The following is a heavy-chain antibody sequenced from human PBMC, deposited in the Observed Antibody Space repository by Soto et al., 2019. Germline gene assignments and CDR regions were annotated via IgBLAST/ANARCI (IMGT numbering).Heavy chain of an antibody. V-gene: IGHV1-18*01. CDR1: GYIFTKYY. CDR3: VRWDGFFGAGGVD. Sequence: QVQLVQSVTGLRKPGASVKLSCKASGYIFTKYYIAWVRQAPGHGLEWMGMINGYNGKANYGQDFRGRVIMTTDTSTNTAYMDLRNLTSDDTGVYYCVRWDGFFGAGGVDWGQGTLVTVSS. J-gene: IGHJ4*02. D-gene: IGHD3-16*01. CDR2: INGYNGKA.